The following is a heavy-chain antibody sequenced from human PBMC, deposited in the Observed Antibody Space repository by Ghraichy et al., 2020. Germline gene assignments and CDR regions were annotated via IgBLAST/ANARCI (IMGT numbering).Heavy chain of an antibody. CDR1: GGSVSSGSYY. D-gene: IGHD3-10*01. CDR3: ARGEIDYGSGGPGDYYYYGMDV. CDR2: IYYSGST. V-gene: IGHV4-61*01. Sequence: SETLSLTCTVSGGSVSSGSYYWSWIRQPPGKGLEWIGYIYYSGSTNYNPSLKSRVTISVDTSKNQFSLKLSSVTAADTAVYYCARGEIDYGSGGPGDYYYYGMDVWGQGTTVTVSS. J-gene: IGHJ6*02.